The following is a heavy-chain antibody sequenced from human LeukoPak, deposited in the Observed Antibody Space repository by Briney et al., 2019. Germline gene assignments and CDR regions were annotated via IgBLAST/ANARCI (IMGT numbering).Heavy chain of an antibody. CDR3: ARDWRPYGSGSYGPMSGAYGMDV. CDR1: GYTFTSYA. D-gene: IGHD3-10*01. J-gene: IGHJ6*02. CDR2: INAGNGNT. V-gene: IGHV1-3*01. Sequence: ASVKVSCKASGYTFTSYAMHWVRQAPGQRLEWMGWINAGNGNTKYSQKFQGRVTITRDTSASTAYMELSSLSSEDTAVYYCARDWRPYGSGSYGPMSGAYGMDVWGQGTTVTVSS.